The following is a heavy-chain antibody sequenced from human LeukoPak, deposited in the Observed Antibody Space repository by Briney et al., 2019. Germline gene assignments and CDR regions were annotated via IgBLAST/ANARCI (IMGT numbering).Heavy chain of an antibody. CDR3: ARVYSSGVFDP. Sequence: ASVKVSCKASGYTFTGYCLHWVRQAPGQGLEWMGWINPNSGGTNYAQKFQGRVTMTRDTSISTAYMELSRLRSDDTAVYYCARVYSSGVFDPWGQGTLVTVSS. D-gene: IGHD6-19*01. J-gene: IGHJ5*02. CDR1: GYTFTGYC. CDR2: INPNSGGT. V-gene: IGHV1-2*02.